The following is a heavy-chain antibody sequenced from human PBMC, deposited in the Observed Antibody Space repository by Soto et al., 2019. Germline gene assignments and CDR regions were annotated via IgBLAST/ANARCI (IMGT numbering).Heavy chain of an antibody. J-gene: IGHJ6*02. V-gene: IGHV1-8*01. D-gene: IGHD2-15*01. CDR3: ARGEGREIWLRYWDGYYYYGMDV. Sequence: GASVKVSCKASGYTFTSYDINWVRQATGQGLEWMGWMNPNSGNTGYAQKFQGRVTMTRNTSLTTAYMELSSLRSEDTAVYYCARGEGREIWLRYWDGYYYYGMDVWGQGTTVTVSS. CDR1: GYTFTSYD. CDR2: MNPNSGNT.